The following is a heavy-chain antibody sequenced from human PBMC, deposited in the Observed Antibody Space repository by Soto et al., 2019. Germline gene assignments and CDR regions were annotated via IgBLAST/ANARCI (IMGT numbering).Heavy chain of an antibody. CDR1: GYTFTRYG. CDR2: ISAYNGNT. J-gene: IGHJ6*02. Sequence: QVQLVQSGAEVKKPGASVKVSCKASGYTFTRYGISWVRQAPGQGLEWMGWISAYNGNTNYAQKLQGRVTMTTDTSTSTAYMELRCLRSDDTAVYYCARTATGYSSSWYSYYYGMDVWGQGTTVTVSS. V-gene: IGHV1-18*01. D-gene: IGHD6-13*01. CDR3: ARTATGYSSSWYSYYYGMDV.